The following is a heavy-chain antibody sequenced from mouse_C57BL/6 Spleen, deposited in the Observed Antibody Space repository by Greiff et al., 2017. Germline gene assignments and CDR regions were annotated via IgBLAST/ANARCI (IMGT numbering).Heavy chain of an antibody. CDR2: IYPGSGST. CDR3: AREDDYQAWFAY. Sequence: QVQLKQPGAELVKPGASVKMSCKASGYTFTSYWITWVKQRPGQGLEWIGDIYPGSGSTNYNEKFKSKATLTVDTSSSTAYMQLSSLTSEDSAVYYCAREDDYQAWFAYWGQGTLVTVSA. D-gene: IGHD2-4*01. CDR1: GYTFTSYW. J-gene: IGHJ3*01. V-gene: IGHV1-55*01.